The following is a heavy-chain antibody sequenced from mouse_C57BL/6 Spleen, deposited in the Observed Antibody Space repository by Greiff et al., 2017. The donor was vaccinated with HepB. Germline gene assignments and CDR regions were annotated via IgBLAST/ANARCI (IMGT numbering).Heavy chain of an antibody. CDR1: FSAFMASA. J-gene: IGHJ4*01. CDR3: AVDSSGYLYAMDY. Sequence: LLQSGAALVRPGSSVSLSCKDSFSAFMASAMLWLKPSPGHGLEWIGSFTMYSDATEYSENFKGKATLTANTTSRTAYMELSSLTSEDSAVYYCAVDSSGYLYAMDYWGQGTSVTVSS. CDR2: FTMYSDAT. V-gene: IGHV1-49*01. D-gene: IGHD3-2*02.